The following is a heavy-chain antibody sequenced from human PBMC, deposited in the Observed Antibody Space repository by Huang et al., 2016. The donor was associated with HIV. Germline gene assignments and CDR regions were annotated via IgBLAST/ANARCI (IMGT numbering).Heavy chain of an antibody. D-gene: IGHD6-19*01. V-gene: IGHV4-4*07. CDR3: ARDAGGYNSGWYSDYFDY. CDR1: GDSISEYY. CDR2: IYSSGNT. J-gene: IGHJ4*02. Sequence: QVQLQESGPGLVKPSETLSLTCTVSGDSISEYYWSWIRQPAGKGLEWIGRIYSSGNTNYSPSLNSRVTMSVDTSKNQFSLKVSSVTAADTAVYFCARDAGGYNSGWYSDYFDYWGQGTLVTISS.